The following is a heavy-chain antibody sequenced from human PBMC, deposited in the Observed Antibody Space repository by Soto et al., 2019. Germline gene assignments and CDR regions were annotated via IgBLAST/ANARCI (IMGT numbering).Heavy chain of an antibody. J-gene: IGHJ4*02. Sequence: SETLSLTCTFSCGSISSYYWSWIRQPPGKGLEWIGYIYYSGSTNYNPSLKSRVTIPVDTSKNQFSLKLSSVTAADTAVYYCARGGGRYYDSSGFGYWGQGTLVTVSS. V-gene: IGHV4-59*08. CDR1: CGSISSYY. D-gene: IGHD3-22*01. CDR2: IYYSGST. CDR3: ARGGGRYYDSSGFGY.